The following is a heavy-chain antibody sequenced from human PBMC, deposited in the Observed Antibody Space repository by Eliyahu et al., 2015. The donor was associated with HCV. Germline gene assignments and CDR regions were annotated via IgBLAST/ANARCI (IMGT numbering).Heavy chain of an antibody. J-gene: IGHJ6*02. D-gene: IGHD6-19*01. V-gene: IGHV3-30*03. CDR1: GFXFSXXG. Sequence: QVQLVESGGGVVQPGRSLRLSCAASGFXFSXXGXXXVRQAPGKGLEGVAVISYDGSNTYYADSVKGRFTISRDNSKNTLYLQMNSLRAEDTAVYYCARAARYSSGWSPSYYYGMDVWGQGTTVTVSS. CDR2: ISYDGSNT. CDR3: ARAARYSSGWSPSYYYGMDV.